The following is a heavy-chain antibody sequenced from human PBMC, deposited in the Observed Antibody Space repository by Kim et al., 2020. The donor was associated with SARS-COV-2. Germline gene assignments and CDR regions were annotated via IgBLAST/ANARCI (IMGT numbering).Heavy chain of an antibody. CDR3: ARDILRIAVAATAADY. Sequence: ASVKVSCKASGYTFTSYGISWVRQAPGQGLEWMGWISAYNGNTNYAQKLQGRVTMTTDTSTSTAYMELRSLRSDDTAVYYCARDILRIAVAATAADYWGQGTLVTVSS. CDR1: GYTFTSYG. V-gene: IGHV1-18*01. D-gene: IGHD6-19*01. J-gene: IGHJ4*02. CDR2: ISAYNGNT.